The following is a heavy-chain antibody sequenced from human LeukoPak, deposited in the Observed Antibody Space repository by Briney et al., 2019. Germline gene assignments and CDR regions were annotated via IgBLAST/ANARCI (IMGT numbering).Heavy chain of an antibody. J-gene: IGHJ4*02. Sequence: PGGSLRLSCAASGFTFSNHAMNWVRQAPGKGLEWVAALSGSGGSIYSADSVKGRFTISRDNSKDTLYLQMNSLRAEDTAGYYCARDLGASSWFDGHFDFWGQGTLVTVSS. CDR1: GFTFSNHA. D-gene: IGHD6-13*01. CDR2: LSGSGGSI. CDR3: ARDLGASSWFDGHFDF. V-gene: IGHV3-23*01.